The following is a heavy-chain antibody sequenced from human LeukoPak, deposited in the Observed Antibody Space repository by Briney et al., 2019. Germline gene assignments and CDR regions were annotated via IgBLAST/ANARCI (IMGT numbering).Heavy chain of an antibody. CDR3: ARGVGSSGLIPFDY. Sequence: SGTLSLTCAVSGGSISSSNWWSWVRQPPGKGLEWIGEINHSGSTNYNPSLKSRVTISVDTSKNQFSLKLSSVTAADTAVYYCARGVGSSGLIPFDYWGQGTLVTVSS. CDR2: INHSGST. D-gene: IGHD6-19*01. V-gene: IGHV4-4*02. CDR1: GGSISSSNW. J-gene: IGHJ4*02.